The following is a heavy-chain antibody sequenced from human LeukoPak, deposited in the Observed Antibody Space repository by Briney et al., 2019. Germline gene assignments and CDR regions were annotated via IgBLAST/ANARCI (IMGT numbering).Heavy chain of an antibody. CDR3: AKRIGRVGPTSSHYFES. D-gene: IGHD4-11*01. Sequence: GGSLRLSCAASGFTFSTYAMSWVRQARGKGLEWVSTFAISGNTYYADSVKGRFTISRDNSKNTLSLQMNSLRAEDTAVYYCAKRIGRVGPTSSHYFESWGRGTLVTVSS. CDR1: GFTFSTYA. CDR2: FAISGNT. V-gene: IGHV3-23*01. J-gene: IGHJ4*02.